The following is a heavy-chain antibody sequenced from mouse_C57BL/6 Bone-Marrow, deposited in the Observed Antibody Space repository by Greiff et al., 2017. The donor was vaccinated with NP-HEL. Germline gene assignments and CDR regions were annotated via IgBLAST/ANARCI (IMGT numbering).Heavy chain of an antibody. D-gene: IGHD2-5*01. CDR3: ARCYYSNYVY. CDR1: GYTFTSYG. J-gene: IGHJ2*01. V-gene: IGHV1-81*01. CDR2: IYPRSGNT. Sequence: QVHVKQSGAELARPGASVKLSCKASGYTFTSYGISWVKQRTGQGLEWIGEIYPRSGNTYYNEKFKGKATLTADKSSSTAYMELRSLTSEDSAVYFCARCYYSNYVYWGQGTTLTVSS.